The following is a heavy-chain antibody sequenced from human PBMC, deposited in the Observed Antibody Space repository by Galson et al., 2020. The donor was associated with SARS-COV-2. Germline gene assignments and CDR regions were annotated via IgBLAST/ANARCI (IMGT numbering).Heavy chain of an antibody. Sequence: SQTLSLTCTVSGGSISSTTYNWGWIRQSPGKGLEWIGSIYSSGSTHSNPSLKSRVTISRDTSKNQISLRLSSVTAADTAVYYCAREVVVIVATNWFDPWGQGTLVTVSS. V-gene: IGHV4-39*02. CDR2: IYSSGST. CDR1: GGSISSTTYN. D-gene: IGHD2-15*01. J-gene: IGHJ5*02. CDR3: AREVVVIVATNWFDP.